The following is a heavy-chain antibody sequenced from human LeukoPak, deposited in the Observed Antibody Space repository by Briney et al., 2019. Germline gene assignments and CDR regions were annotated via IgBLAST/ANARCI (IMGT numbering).Heavy chain of an antibody. J-gene: IGHJ4*02. CDR1: GFTFSSTW. D-gene: IGHD2-15*01. CDR3: AKDYLSSIVVVVAAVDY. CDR2: IHSDGTTT. V-gene: IGHV3-74*01. Sequence: TGGSLRLSCEASGFTFSSTWMHWVRQAPGKGPMWVSRIHSDGTTTIYADSVKGRFTISRDNGKNTLYLQMNGLRAEDTAVYYCAKDYLSSIVVVVAAVDYWGQGTLVTVSS.